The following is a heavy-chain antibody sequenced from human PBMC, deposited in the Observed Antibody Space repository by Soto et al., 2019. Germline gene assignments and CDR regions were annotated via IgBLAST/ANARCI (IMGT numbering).Heavy chain of an antibody. Sequence: SETLSLTCTVSGGSISSSSYYWGWIRQPPGKGLEWIGSIYYSGSTYYNPSLKSRVTISVYTSMNPFSLKLSSVTAADTAVYYCARTVRGGYYHFDYWGQGTLVTVSS. D-gene: IGHD2-8*02. J-gene: IGHJ4*02. V-gene: IGHV4-39*01. CDR2: IYYSGST. CDR1: GGSISSSSYY. CDR3: ARTVRGGYYHFDY.